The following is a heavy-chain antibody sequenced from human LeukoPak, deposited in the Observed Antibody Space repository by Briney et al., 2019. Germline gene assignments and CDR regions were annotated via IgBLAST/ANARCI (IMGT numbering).Heavy chain of an antibody. Sequence: ASVKVSCKASGYTLTSYDLNWVRQATGQGLEWMGWMNPNSDNTGYAPKFQGRVTMTRNTSISTAYMELSSLRSEDTAVYYCARKGPANYYYYYMGVWGKGTSVTVSS. J-gene: IGHJ6*03. CDR2: MNPNSDNT. D-gene: IGHD2-2*01. V-gene: IGHV1-8*01. CDR1: GYTLTSYD. CDR3: ARKGPANYYYYYMGV.